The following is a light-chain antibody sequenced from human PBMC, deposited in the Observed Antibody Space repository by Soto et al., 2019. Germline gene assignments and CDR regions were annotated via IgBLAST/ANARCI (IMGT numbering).Light chain of an antibody. J-gene: IGKJ1*01. CDR3: QQYGSSPTWT. CDR1: QSVSNNY. V-gene: IGKV3-20*01. Sequence: VFLQAPGTLSLSPGERATLSCRASQSVSNNYLAWYQQKPGQAPRLLIYGASNRATGIPDRFSGSGSGTDFTLTISRLEPEDSAVYYCQQYGSSPTWTFGQGTKVDI. CDR2: GAS.